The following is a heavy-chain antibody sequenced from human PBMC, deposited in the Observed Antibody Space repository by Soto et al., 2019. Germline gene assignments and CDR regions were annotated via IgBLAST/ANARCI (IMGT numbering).Heavy chain of an antibody. CDR1: GFSLSNSGVG. CDR3: AHCTLHDYGDYDPGTSHVFDS. J-gene: IGHJ4*02. V-gene: IGHV2-5*02. Sequence: QITLKESGPSPVKPTQTLTVTCTFSGFSLSNSGVGVAWIRQPPGKALEWLALIYGDNDKRYSPSLKTRLTLTKDPPKHLAVFPMTNLAPVDTATYYCAHCTLHDYGDYDPGTSHVFDSWGQGTLVTVSS. CDR2: IYGDNDK. D-gene: IGHD4-17*01.